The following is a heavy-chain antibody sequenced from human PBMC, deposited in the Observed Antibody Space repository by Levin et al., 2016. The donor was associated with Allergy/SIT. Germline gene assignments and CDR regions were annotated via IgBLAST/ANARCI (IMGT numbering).Heavy chain of an antibody. CDR2: MSNDGNIE. J-gene: IGHJ6*02. Sequence: GGSLRLSCAASGFSFSSYGMHWVRQAPGKGLEWVALMSNDGNIEYYADSVRGRFTISRDNSKNTLYLQMHSLRNEDTAVYYCAKDKGIAVAGYLSGMDVWGQGTTVTVSS. V-gene: IGHV3-30*18. D-gene: IGHD6-19*01. CDR3: AKDKGIAVAGYLSGMDV. CDR1: GFSFSSYG.